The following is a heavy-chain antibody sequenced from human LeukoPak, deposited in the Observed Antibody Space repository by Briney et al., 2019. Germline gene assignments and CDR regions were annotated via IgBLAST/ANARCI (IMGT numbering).Heavy chain of an antibody. CDR1: GGSISSYY. Sequence: SETLSLTCTVSGGSISSYYWSWIRQPPGKGLEWIGYIYYSGSTNYNPSLKSRVTISVDTSKNQFSLKLSSVTAADTAVYYCARGVAAARPYFDYWGQGTLVTVSS. CDR3: ARGVAAARPYFDY. J-gene: IGHJ4*02. CDR2: IYYSGST. D-gene: IGHD6-13*01. V-gene: IGHV4-59*08.